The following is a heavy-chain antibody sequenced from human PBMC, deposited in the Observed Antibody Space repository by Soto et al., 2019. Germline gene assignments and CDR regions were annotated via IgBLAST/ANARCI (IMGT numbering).Heavy chain of an antibody. V-gene: IGHV3-30-3*01. J-gene: IGHJ5*02. Sequence: GGSLRLSCAASGFTFSSYAIHWVRQAPGKGLEWLAVISYDGSNKYYADSVQGRFTISRDNSKNTVYLQMNSLGTEDTGVYYCARDGTGMALNWFDPWGQGTLVTVSS. D-gene: IGHD1-1*01. CDR1: GFTFSSYA. CDR3: ARDGTGMALNWFDP. CDR2: ISYDGSNK.